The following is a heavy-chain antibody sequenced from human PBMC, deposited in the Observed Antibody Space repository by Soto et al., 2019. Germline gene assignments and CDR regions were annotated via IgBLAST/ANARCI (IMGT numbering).Heavy chain of an antibody. J-gene: IGHJ4*02. CDR1: GGSVSSGSYY. V-gene: IGHV4-61*01. CDR2: IYYSGST. Sequence: PSETLSLTCTVSGGSVSSGSYYWSWIRQPPGKGLEWIGYIYYSGSTNYNPSLKSRVTISVDTSKNQFSLKLSSVTAADTALYYCARDSDAPSVSTSPTPHWGQGTLVTVSS. CDR3: ARDSDAPSVSTSPTPH. D-gene: IGHD2-2*01.